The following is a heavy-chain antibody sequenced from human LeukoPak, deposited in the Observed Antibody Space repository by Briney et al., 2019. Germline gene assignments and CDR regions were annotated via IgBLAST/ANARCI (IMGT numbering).Heavy chain of an antibody. CDR2: ISAYNGNT. V-gene: IGHV1-18*01. CDR3: ARYQVYCSGGSCYWVDYYYYYGMDV. Sequence: ASVKVSCKASGYTFTSYGISWVRQAPGQGLEWMGWISAYNGNTNYAQKLQGRVTMTTDTSTSTAYMELRSLRSDDTAVYYCARYQVYCSGGSCYWVDYYYYYGMDVWGQGTTVTVSS. CDR1: GYTFTSYG. J-gene: IGHJ6*02. D-gene: IGHD2-15*01.